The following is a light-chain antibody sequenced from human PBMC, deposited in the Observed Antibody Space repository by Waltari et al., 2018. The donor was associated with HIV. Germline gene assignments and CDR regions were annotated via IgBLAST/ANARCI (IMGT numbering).Light chain of an antibody. CDR2: DVS. CDR1: SSDVGGYNN. CDR3: CSYAGSYTSHVV. V-gene: IGLV2-11*01. J-gene: IGLJ2*01. Sequence: QSALTQPRSVSGSPGQSVTISCTGTSSDVGGYNNVSWYQQHPGKAPKLMIYDVSKRPSGVPDRFSGSKSGNTASLTISGLQAEDEADYYCCSYAGSYTSHVVFGGGTKLTVL.